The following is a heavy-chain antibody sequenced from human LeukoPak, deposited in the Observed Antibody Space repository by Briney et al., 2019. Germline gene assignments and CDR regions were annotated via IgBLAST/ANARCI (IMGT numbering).Heavy chain of an antibody. CDR3: ARHHSSGWIYYYYYYMDV. CDR1: GFTFDDYA. Sequence: PGGSLRLSCAASGFTFDDYAMHWVRQAPGKGLEWVSGISWNSGSIGYADSVKGRFTISRDNAKNSLYLQMNSLRAEDTAVYYCARHHSSGWIYYYYYYMDVWGKGTTVTVSS. CDR2: ISWNSGSI. D-gene: IGHD6-19*01. V-gene: IGHV3-9*01. J-gene: IGHJ6*03.